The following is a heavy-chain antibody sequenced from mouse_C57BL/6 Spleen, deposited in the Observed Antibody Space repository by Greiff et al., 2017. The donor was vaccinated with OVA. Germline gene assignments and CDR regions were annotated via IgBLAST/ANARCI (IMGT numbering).Heavy chain of an antibody. J-gene: IGHJ3*01. Sequence: EVQLVESGPELVKPGASVKISCKASGYSFTGYYMNWVKQSPEKSLEWIGEINPSTGGTTYNQTFKAKATFTVDKSSSTAYMQLKSLTSEDSAVYYCAKSPYYYGSSYGAWFAYWGQGTLVTVSA. CDR3: AKSPYYYGSSYGAWFAY. V-gene: IGHV1-42*01. D-gene: IGHD1-1*01. CDR1: GYSFTGYY. CDR2: INPSTGGT.